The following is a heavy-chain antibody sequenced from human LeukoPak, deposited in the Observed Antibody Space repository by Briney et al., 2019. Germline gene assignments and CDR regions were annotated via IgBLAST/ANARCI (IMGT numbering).Heavy chain of an antibody. CDR1: GGSISSYY. CDR3: ARDCSGGSVEAFDI. D-gene: IGHD2-15*01. J-gene: IGHJ3*02. Sequence: PSETLSLTCTVSGGSISSYYWSWVRQPPGKGLEWIGYIYYGGSTNYNPSLKSRVTISVDTSTNQFSLKLSSVTAAGTAVYYCARDCSGGSVEAFDIWGQGTMVTVSS. V-gene: IGHV4-59*01. CDR2: IYYGGST.